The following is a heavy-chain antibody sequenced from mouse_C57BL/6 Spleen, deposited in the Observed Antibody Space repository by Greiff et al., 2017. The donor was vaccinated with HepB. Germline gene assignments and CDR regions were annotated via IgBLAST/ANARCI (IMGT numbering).Heavy chain of an antibody. D-gene: IGHD1-1*01. CDR3: ARDRGTTVVAYYFDY. Sequence: VVESGGGLVKPGGSLKLSCAASGFTFSSYAMSWVRQTPEKRLEWVATISDGGSYTYYPDNVKGRFTISRDNAKNNLYLQMSHLKSEDTAMYYCARDRGTTVVAYYFDYWGQGTTLTVSS. CDR2: ISDGGSYT. J-gene: IGHJ2*01. CDR1: GFTFSSYA. V-gene: IGHV5-4*01.